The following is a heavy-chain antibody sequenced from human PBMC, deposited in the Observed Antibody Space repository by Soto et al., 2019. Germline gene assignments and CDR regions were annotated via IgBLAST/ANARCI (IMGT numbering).Heavy chain of an antibody. D-gene: IGHD6-13*01. CDR2: ISYDGSDK. V-gene: IGHV3-30-3*01. Sequence: PGGSLRLSCAASGFTFSSCAMHWVRQAPGKGLEWVAVISYDGSDKYYADSVKGRFTISRDNSKNTLYLQINSLRAEDTAVYYCARASDHSSSWYYFDYWGQGTLVTVSS. CDR3: ARASDHSSSWYYFDY. CDR1: GFTFSSCA. J-gene: IGHJ4*02.